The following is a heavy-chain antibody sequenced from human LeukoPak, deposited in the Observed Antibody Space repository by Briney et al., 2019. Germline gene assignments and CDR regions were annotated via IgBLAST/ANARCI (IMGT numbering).Heavy chain of an antibody. V-gene: IGHV4-59*12. Sequence: SETLSLTCTVSGDFIAAYYWSWIRQSPGKGLEWIGYVYYTGSTEYNPSLGSRVTISLDMSKHQFSLKLSSVTAADTAVYYCARDRGTIDYWGQGTLVTVSS. CDR2: VYYTGST. CDR3: ARDRGTIDY. D-gene: IGHD1-1*01. CDR1: GDFIAAYY. J-gene: IGHJ4*02.